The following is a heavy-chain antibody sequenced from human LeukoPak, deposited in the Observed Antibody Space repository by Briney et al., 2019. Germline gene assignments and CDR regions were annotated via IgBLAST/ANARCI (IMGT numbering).Heavy chain of an antibody. CDR3: AKDRPTYGSGSPIDY. Sequence: GGSLRLSCAASGFTFSSYAMNWVRQAPGKGLEWVSAVSGGGGSTYYADSVKGRFTISRDNSKNTLYPQLNSLRAEDTAVYFCAKDRPTYGSGSPIDYWGQGTLVTVSS. CDR2: VSGGGGST. D-gene: IGHD3-10*01. CDR1: GFTFSSYA. V-gene: IGHV3-23*01. J-gene: IGHJ4*02.